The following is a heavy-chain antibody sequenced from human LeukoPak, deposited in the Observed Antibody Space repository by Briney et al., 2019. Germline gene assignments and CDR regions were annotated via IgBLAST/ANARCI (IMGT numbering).Heavy chain of an antibody. D-gene: IGHD4-17*01. CDR1: GFTFSNYW. V-gene: IGHV3-7*02. J-gene: IGHJ4*02. CDR3: ARSPYSTTATPLDY. CDR2: IKQDGSDK. Sequence: GGSLRLSCAASGFTFSNYWMGWVRQAPGKGLERVANIKQDGSDKYYVDSVKGRFTISRDNAKKSLYLQMNSLRAEDTAVYYCARSPYSTTATPLDYWGQGTLVTVSS.